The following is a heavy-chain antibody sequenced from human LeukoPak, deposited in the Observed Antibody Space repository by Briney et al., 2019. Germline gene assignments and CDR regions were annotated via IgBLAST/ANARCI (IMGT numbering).Heavy chain of an antibody. V-gene: IGHV3-66*04. J-gene: IGHJ4*02. Sequence: GGSLRLSCAASGFTVSSNYMSWVRQAPGRGLEWVSVIYSGGGTYYADSVKGRFTISRDNSKNTLCLQMNSLRAEDTAVYYCARLGVQSAGKYYFDYWGQGTLVTVSS. CDR2: IYSGGGT. CDR1: GFTVSSNY. D-gene: IGHD2-8*01. CDR3: ARLGVQSAGKYYFDY.